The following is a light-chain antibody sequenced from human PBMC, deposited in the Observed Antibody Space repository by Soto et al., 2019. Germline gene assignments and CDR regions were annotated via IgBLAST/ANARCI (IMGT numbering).Light chain of an antibody. Sequence: EIVMTQSPATLSVSPVERSTLSCRASQSVSSNLAWYQQRPGQAPRLLIYGASTRATGIPARFSGSGSGTEFTLTISSLQSADFAVYYCQQYNYWPPWKFGTGTKVDI. CDR2: GAS. CDR3: QQYNYWPPWK. J-gene: IGKJ1*01. V-gene: IGKV3-15*01. CDR1: QSVSSN.